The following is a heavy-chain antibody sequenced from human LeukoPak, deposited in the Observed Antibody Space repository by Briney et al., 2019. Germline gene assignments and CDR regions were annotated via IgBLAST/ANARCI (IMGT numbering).Heavy chain of an antibody. J-gene: IGHJ4*02. Sequence: QAGGSLRLPCVASGFTYANYAMNWVRQAPGKRLEWVASITGTGGRGGIYYADSVKGRFTISRDNSKNTLFLQMSSLRAEDTAVYHCAKGDRGHCTGVKCYPFDYWGQGTVVTVSS. CDR2: ITGTGGRGGI. V-gene: IGHV3-23*01. CDR3: AKGDRGHCTGVKCYPFDY. CDR1: GFTYANYA. D-gene: IGHD2-8*02.